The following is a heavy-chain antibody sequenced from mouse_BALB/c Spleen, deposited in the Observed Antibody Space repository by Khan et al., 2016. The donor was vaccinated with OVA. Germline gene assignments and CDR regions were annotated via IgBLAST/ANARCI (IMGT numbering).Heavy chain of an antibody. J-gene: IGHJ2*01. CDR2: ISYSGST. V-gene: IGHV3-2*02. D-gene: IGHD1-2*01. CDR1: GYSITSGYG. CDR3: ARTARIKY. Sequence: VQLQQSGPGLVKPSQSLSLTCTVTGYSITSGYGWNWIRQFPGNKLEWMGYISYSGSTNYNPSLKSRISITRDTSKNQFFLQLNSVTTEDTATYYCARTARIKYWGQGTTRTVSS.